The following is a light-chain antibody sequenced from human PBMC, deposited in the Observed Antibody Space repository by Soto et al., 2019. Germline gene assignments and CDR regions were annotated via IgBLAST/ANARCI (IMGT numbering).Light chain of an antibody. J-gene: IGKJ5*01. CDR3: QQYDNKPPIT. V-gene: IGKV3-15*01. CDR2: ATS. Sequence: EIVMTQSPATLSVSPGERATLSCRASQSVSSNLAWYQQKPGQAPRLLIYATSTRATGIPDRFSGSGSGTEFTLTISSLQPQDFALYHGQQYDNKPPITFGQGTRLESK. CDR1: QSVSSN.